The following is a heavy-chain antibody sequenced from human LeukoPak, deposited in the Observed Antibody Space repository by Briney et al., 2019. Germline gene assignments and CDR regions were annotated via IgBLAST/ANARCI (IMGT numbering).Heavy chain of an antibody. D-gene: IGHD5-12*01. CDR2: INPSDSDT. V-gene: IGHV5-51*01. CDR1: GYFFTSYW. Sequence: GEPLQISCHASGYFFTSYWIGWVRQMPGKGLEWMGIINPSDSDTRYSPSFQGQVTISADKSISTVYLQWSSLKASDTAKYYCAKGYSRVDYWGQGTLVTVSS. CDR3: AKGYSRVDY. J-gene: IGHJ4*02.